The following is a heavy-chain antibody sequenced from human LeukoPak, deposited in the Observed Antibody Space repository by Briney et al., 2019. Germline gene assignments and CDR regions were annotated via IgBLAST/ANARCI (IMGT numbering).Heavy chain of an antibody. CDR2: FDPEDGET. Sequence: ASVKVSCKVSGYTLTELSMHWVRQAPGKGLEWMGGFDPEDGETIYAQKFQGRVTMTEDTSTDTAYMELSSLRSEDTAVYYCVRSSASSGPNCFDPWGQGTLVTVSS. CDR1: GYTLTELS. J-gene: IGHJ5*02. D-gene: IGHD3-10*01. CDR3: VRSSASSGPNCFDP. V-gene: IGHV1-24*01.